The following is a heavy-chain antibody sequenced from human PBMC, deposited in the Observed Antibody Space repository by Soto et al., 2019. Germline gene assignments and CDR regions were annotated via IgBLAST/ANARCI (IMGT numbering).Heavy chain of an antibody. CDR3: ARGSSRWDY. D-gene: IGHD6-13*01. CDR2: IYSGGRN. V-gene: IGHV4-61*02. CDR1: GDSISSSSFY. J-gene: IGHJ4*02. Sequence: SETLSLTCTVSGDSISSSSFYWSWIRQPAGKGLEWIGRIYSGGRNNYNPSLKSRVTMSVDTSKNQFSLRLSSVTAADTAMYYCARGSSRWDYWGQGTLVTVSS.